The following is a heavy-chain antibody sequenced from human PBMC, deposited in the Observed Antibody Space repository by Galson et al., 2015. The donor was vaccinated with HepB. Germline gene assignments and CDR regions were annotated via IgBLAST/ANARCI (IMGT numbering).Heavy chain of an antibody. CDR3: ARLTTAGNYYDSSGYSTGPGY. Sequence: ETLSLTCAVYGGSFSGYYWSWIRQPPGKGLEWIGEINHSGSTNYNPSLKSRVTISVDTSKNQFSLKLSSVTAADTAVYYCARLTTAGNYYDSSGYSTGPGYWGQGTLVTVSS. J-gene: IGHJ4*02. D-gene: IGHD3-22*01. CDR2: INHSGST. CDR1: GGSFSGYY. V-gene: IGHV4-34*01.